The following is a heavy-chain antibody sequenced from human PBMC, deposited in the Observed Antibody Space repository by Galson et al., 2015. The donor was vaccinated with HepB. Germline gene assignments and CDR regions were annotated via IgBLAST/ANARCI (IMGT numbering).Heavy chain of an antibody. Sequence: SETLSLTCTVSGGSISSYYWSWIRQPPGKGLEWIGYIYYSGSTIYNPSLKSRVTISVDTSKNQFSLKLSSVTAADTAVYYCARDSGWLVPPYYYYGMDVWGQGTTVTVSS. D-gene: IGHD6-19*01. CDR1: GGSISSYY. CDR2: IYYSGST. CDR3: ARDSGWLVPPYYYYGMDV. J-gene: IGHJ6*02. V-gene: IGHV4-59*01.